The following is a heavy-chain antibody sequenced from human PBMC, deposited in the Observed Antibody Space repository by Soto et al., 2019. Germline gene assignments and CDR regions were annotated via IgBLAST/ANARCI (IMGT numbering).Heavy chain of an antibody. J-gene: IGHJ4*02. CDR3: ARKGMGALVDY. Sequence: QVQLVQSGAEVKKPGASVKVSCKASGYTFTSYGVTWVRQAPGQGREWMAWISANNGNTHYAQMVQGRVTVTTDTSTSTAYMELRRLTSDDTAVYYCARKGMGALVDYWGQGTLVLVSS. D-gene: IGHD6-13*01. CDR1: GYTFTSYG. V-gene: IGHV1-18*01. CDR2: ISANNGNT.